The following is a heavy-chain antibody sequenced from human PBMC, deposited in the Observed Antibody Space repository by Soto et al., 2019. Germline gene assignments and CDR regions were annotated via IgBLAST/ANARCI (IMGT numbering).Heavy chain of an antibody. CDR3: AASGSNGQFDF. CDR2: IYYSGST. Sequence: PSETLSLTCTVSGGSIRSGDYFWHWIRQPPGKGLEWIGYIYYSGSTNYNPSLKSRVTIPVETSKNQFSLNLSSVTAADTAVYYCAASGSNGQFDFWAQGTLVTVSS. D-gene: IGHD3-10*01. CDR1: GGSIRSGDYF. J-gene: IGHJ4*02. V-gene: IGHV4-61*08.